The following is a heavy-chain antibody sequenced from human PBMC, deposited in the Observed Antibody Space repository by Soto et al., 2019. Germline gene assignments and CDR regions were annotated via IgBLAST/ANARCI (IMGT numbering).Heavy chain of an antibody. V-gene: IGHV1-69*01. D-gene: IGHD3-10*01. CDR3: ARDGSGYYYGSGSYYNEGFDP. CDR2: IIPIFGTA. Sequence: QVQLVQSGAEVKKPGSSVKVSCKASGGTFSSYAISWVRQAPGQGLEWMGGIIPIFGTANYAQKFQGRATITADESTSTAYMELSSLRSEDTAVYYCARDGSGYYYGSGSYYNEGFDPWGQGTLVTVSS. J-gene: IGHJ5*02. CDR1: GGTFSSYA.